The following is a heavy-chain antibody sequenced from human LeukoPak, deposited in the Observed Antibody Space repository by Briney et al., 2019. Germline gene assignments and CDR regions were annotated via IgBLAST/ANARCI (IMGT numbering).Heavy chain of an antibody. J-gene: IGHJ4*02. CDR3: ARAGRYFDWLLLDY. V-gene: IGHV3-30*04. D-gene: IGHD3-9*01. CDR2: ISYDESNK. CDR1: RFTFSSYA. Sequence: GGSLRLYGAASRFTFSSYAMHWVRQAPGMGRVGVAVISYDESNKYYEDSVRVRFTIARDNSKNTMYLQMLSLRAEAPAVYYCARAGRYFDWLLLDYWGQGTLVTVSS.